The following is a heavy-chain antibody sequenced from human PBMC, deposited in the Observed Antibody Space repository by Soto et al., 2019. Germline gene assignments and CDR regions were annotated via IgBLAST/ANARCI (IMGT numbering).Heavy chain of an antibody. D-gene: IGHD2-8*02. V-gene: IGHV3-23*01. Sequence: GGSLRLSCSVSGFICSSYDMSWVRQAPGKGLAWVSTILVAGSQHYEDSVQGRFTISRDTSKNTVFLYMNSLTAGDTAVYYCAKATATGGGAFEIYGQGTMVTVSS. J-gene: IGHJ3*02. CDR3: AKATATGGGAFEI. CDR2: ILVAGSQ. CDR1: GFICSSYD.